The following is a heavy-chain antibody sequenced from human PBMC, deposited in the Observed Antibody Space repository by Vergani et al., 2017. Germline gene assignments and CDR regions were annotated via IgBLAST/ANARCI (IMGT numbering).Heavy chain of an antibody. D-gene: IGHD3-22*01. J-gene: IGHJ6*03. Sequence: EVQLVESGGGLVKPGGSLRLSCAASGFTFSSYSMNWVRQAPGKGLEWVSSISSSSSYIYYADSVKGRFTISRDNAKNSLYLQMNSLRAEDTAVYYCAREPKEYYYDSSGYFYYYYYMDVWGKGTTVTVSS. V-gene: IGHV3-21*01. CDR2: ISSSSSYI. CDR1: GFTFSSYS. CDR3: AREPKEYYYDSSGYFYYYYYMDV.